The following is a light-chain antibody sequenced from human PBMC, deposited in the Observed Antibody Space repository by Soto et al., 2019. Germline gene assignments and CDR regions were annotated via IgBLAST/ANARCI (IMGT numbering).Light chain of an antibody. CDR2: GAS. V-gene: IGKV3-20*01. CDR1: QSVNSNY. CDR3: HQYGTSSYT. J-gene: IGKJ2*01. Sequence: EIVLTQSPGTLSLSPGERATLSCRASQSVNSNYLAWYQQKPGQAPRLLIYGASSRATAIPDRFSGSGSGTDFTLTISRLEPEDFAVYYCHQYGTSSYTFGQGTKLDIK.